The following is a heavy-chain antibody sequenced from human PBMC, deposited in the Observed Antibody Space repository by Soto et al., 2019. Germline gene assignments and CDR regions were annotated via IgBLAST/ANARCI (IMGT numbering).Heavy chain of an antibody. CDR2: IKSKTDGGTT. V-gene: IGHV3-15*07. J-gene: IGHJ6*02. D-gene: IGHD3-10*01. CDR1: GFTFSNAW. CDR3: TTGYYGSGSYLEGGYYYYGMDV. Sequence: GGSLRLSCAASGFTFSNAWMNWVRQAPGKGLEWVGRIKSKTDGGTTDYAAPVKGRFTISRDDSKNTLYLQMNSLKTEDTAVYYCTTGYYGSGSYLEGGYYYYGMDVWGQGTTVTVSS.